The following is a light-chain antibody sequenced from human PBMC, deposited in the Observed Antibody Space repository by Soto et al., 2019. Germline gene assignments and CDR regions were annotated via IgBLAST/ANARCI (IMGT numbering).Light chain of an antibody. CDR2: DVS. Sequence: QSALTQPPSVSGSPGQSFTISCTGTSSDVGGYNYVSWYQQHPGKAPKLMIYDVSNRPSGVSNRFSGSKSGNTASLTISGLQAEDEADYYCSSYTSSSTPYVFGTGTKVTV. J-gene: IGLJ1*01. CDR3: SSYTSSSTPYV. CDR1: SSDVGGYNY. V-gene: IGLV2-14*01.